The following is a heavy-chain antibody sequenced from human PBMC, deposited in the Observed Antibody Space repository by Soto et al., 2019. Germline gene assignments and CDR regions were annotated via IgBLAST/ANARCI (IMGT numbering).Heavy chain of an antibody. CDR1: GFSLSTSGVG. V-gene: IGHV2-5*02. CDR3: AHREVRLNYFDY. D-gene: IGHD2-8*01. J-gene: IGHJ4*02. CDR2: IYWDDDK. Sequence: QITLKESGPTLVKPTQTLTLTCTFSGFSLSTSGVGVGWIRQPPGKALEWLALIYWDDDKRYNPSLKSRLTITKDTSKNQVVLTMTNMDPVVTATYYCAHREVRLNYFDYWGQGTLVTVSS.